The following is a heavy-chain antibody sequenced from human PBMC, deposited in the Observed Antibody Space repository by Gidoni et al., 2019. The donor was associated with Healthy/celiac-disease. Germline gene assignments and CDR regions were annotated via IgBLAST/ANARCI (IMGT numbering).Heavy chain of an antibody. CDR2: IYTSGST. D-gene: IGHD2-21*02. V-gene: IGHV4-61*02. CDR1: AGSISSGSYY. J-gene: IGHJ5*02. Sequence: QVQLQESGPGLVKPSHPLSFTFTVSAGSISSGSYYWSWIRQPAGKGLEWIGRIYTSGSTNYNPSLKSRVTISVDTSKNQFSLKLSSVTAADTAVYYCARSDDYSWFDPWGQGTLVTVSS. CDR3: ARSDDYSWFDP.